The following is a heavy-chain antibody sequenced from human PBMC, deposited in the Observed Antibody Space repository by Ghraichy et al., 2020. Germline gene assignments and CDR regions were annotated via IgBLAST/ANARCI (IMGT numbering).Heavy chain of an antibody. V-gene: IGHV4-39*07. CDR1: GGSINISSYY. Sequence: SETLSLTCTVSGGSINISSYYWAWIRQPPGKGPEWIGNLSYTGSTYYSPSLSSRVTMSIDTAKNQFSLRLKSVTAADTAVYFCARDGIVGSGVYLFNYGLDVWGQGITVTVSS. CDR2: LSYTGST. D-gene: IGHD1-26*01. J-gene: IGHJ6*02. CDR3: ARDGIVGSGVYLFNYGLDV.